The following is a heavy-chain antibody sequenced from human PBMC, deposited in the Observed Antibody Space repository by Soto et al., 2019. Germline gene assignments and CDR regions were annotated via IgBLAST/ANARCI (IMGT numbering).Heavy chain of an antibody. CDR1: GGTFSSYA. CDR2: IIPIFGTA. D-gene: IGHD5-12*01. CDR3: ARDRRVATGWFDP. J-gene: IGHJ5*02. V-gene: IGHV1-69*13. Sequence: SVKVSFKASGGTFSSYAISWLRQAPGQGLEWMGGIIPIFGTANYAQKFQGRVTITADESTSTAYMELSSLRSEDTAVYYCARDRRVATGWFDPWGQGTLVTVSS.